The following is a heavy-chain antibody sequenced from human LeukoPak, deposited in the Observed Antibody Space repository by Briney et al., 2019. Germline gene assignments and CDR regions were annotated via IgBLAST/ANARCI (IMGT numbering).Heavy chain of an antibody. Sequence: GGSLRLSCAASGFTFSDHYMDWVRQAPGKGLEWVGRTRNKANSYTTEYAASVKGRFTISRDDSKNSLYLQMNSLKTEDTAVYYCTRSLLLWFGELFNDAFDIWGQGTMVTVSS. CDR1: GFTFSDHY. J-gene: IGHJ3*02. V-gene: IGHV3-72*01. CDR2: TRNKANSYTT. D-gene: IGHD3-10*01. CDR3: TRSLLLWFGELFNDAFDI.